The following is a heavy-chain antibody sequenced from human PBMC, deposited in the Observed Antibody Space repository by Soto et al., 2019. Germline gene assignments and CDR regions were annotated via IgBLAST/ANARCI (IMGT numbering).Heavy chain of an antibody. D-gene: IGHD3-9*01. Sequence: PVKFSFRASGYNLNSYYSNWLRQAHGQGLQWMRIINPSGGSTRYATKFQGRVTMTRETSKRTVYMELSSLRSEGADVNYGAIGSQALRSFAWLFPMADAFDISRQGRMV. CDR3: AIGSQALRSFAWLFPMADAFDI. V-gene: IGHV1-46*02. CDR2: INPSGGST. CDR1: GYNLNSYY. J-gene: IGHJ3*02.